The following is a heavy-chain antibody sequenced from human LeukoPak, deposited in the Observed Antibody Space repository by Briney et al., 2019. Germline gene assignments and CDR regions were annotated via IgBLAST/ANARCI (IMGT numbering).Heavy chain of an antibody. Sequence: SETLSLTCSVSGGSISSYYWSWIRQPPGKGLEWIGYIYYSGSTNYNPSLKSRVTISVDTSKNQFSLKLSSVTAADTAVYYCARAGSYYYDSSGYYFYYWGQGTLVTVSS. D-gene: IGHD3-22*01. V-gene: IGHV4-59*01. J-gene: IGHJ4*02. CDR3: ARAGSYYYDSSGYYFYY. CDR1: GGSISSYY. CDR2: IYYSGST.